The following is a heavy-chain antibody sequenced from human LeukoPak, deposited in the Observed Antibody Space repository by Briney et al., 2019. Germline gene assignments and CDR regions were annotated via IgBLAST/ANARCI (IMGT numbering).Heavy chain of an antibody. CDR2: IYSSGST. J-gene: IGHJ4*02. CDR1: GDSIGSSRDY. V-gene: IGHV4-39*01. D-gene: IGHD2-15*01. CDR3: ARGRWPVDY. Sequence: SETLSLTCTVSGDSIGSSRDYWGWLRRPPGTGLEWIGIIYSSGSTYYSPSLKSRVTISVDTSKNQFSLKLNSVTAADTAVYYCARGRWPVDYWGQGTLVTVSS.